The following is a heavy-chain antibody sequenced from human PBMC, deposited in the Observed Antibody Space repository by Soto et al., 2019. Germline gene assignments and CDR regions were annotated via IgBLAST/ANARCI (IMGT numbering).Heavy chain of an antibody. D-gene: IGHD1-7*01. V-gene: IGHV4-4*02. J-gene: IGHJ4*02. CDR1: GFSFTSNNW. Sequence: SESLSLTCAVSGFSFTSNNWWTFLRPPPGQRLEWIGVIYRTGCTNYNPSLKSRVTISLDKSEDQFSLKVTSLTAADTAVYYCGSRDQGTTVDNWGRGTLVTVSS. CDR2: IYRTGCT. CDR3: GSRDQGTTVDN.